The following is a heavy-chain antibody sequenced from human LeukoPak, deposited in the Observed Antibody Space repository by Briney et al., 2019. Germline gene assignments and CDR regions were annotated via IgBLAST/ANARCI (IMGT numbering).Heavy chain of an antibody. Sequence: SQTLSLTCTVSGGSISSGSYYWGWIRQRAGTGLEWIGRIYTSGSTNYNPSLKSRVTISVDTSKNQFSLKLSSVTAADTAVYYCARETRPTNFDYWGQGTLVTVSS. J-gene: IGHJ4*02. CDR2: IYTSGST. V-gene: IGHV4-61*02. CDR1: GGSISSGSYY. CDR3: ARETRPTNFDY.